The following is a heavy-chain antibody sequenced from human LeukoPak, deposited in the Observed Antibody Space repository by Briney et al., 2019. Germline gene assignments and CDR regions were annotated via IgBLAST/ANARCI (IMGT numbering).Heavy chain of an antibody. D-gene: IGHD2-2*02. CDR1: GGSFSGYY. Sequence: SETLSLTCAVYGGSFSGYYWSWIRQPPGKGLEWIGEINHSGSTNYNPSLKSRVTILVDTSKNQFSLKLSSVTAADTAVYYCAREIYCSSTSCYNGRWFDPWGQGTLVTVSS. V-gene: IGHV4-34*01. J-gene: IGHJ5*02. CDR2: INHSGST. CDR3: AREIYCSSTSCYNGRWFDP.